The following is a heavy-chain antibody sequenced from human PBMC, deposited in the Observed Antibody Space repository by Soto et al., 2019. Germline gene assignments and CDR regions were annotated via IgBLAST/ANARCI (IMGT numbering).Heavy chain of an antibody. CDR1: GGTLSSFINYP. CDR3: ARRDTSGFLRYFDN. V-gene: IGHV1-69*06. D-gene: IGHD3-3*01. J-gene: IGHJ4*02. Sequence: QMQLVQPGAEVKKPGSSVKVSCKASGGTLSSFINYPLNWVRQAPGQGLEWMGGIVPNVGTVNYAQKFQGRVTITADKSTGTAYMELSSLRSEDTALYYCARRDTSGFLRYFDNWGQGTLVTVSS. CDR2: IVPNVGTV.